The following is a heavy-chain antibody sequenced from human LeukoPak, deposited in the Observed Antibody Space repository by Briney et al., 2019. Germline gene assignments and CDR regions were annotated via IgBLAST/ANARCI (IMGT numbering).Heavy chain of an antibody. V-gene: IGHV4-4*09. D-gene: IGHD4-17*01. CDR2: IHTSGGT. J-gene: IGHJ6*02. CDR3: AREDPQTTVPEGMDV. Sequence: SETLSLTCTVSGGSISGYYWSWIRQPPGKGLEWIGYIHTSGGTNYNPSLKSRVTISVDTSKNQFSLKLSSVTAADTAVYYCAREDPQTTVPEGMDVWGQGTTVTVSS. CDR1: GGSISGYY.